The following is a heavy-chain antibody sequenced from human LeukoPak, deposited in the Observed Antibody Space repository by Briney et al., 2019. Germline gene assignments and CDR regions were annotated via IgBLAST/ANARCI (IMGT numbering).Heavy chain of an antibody. J-gene: IGHJ6*02. CDR3: AKGFGEFSYYYYGMDV. CDR1: GFTLSSYG. CDR2: IPYDGSNK. D-gene: IGHD3-10*01. Sequence: AGGSLRLSCAASGFTLSSYGIHWVRQAPGKGLEWVTFIPYDGSNKFYADSVKGRFTISRDNSKNTLYLQMNSLRPEDTAVYYCAKGFGEFSYYYYGMDVWGQGTTVTVSS. V-gene: IGHV3-30*02.